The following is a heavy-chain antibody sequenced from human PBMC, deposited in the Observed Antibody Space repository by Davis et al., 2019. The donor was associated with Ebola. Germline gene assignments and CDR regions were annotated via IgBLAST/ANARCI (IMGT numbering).Heavy chain of an antibody. CDR2: IYYSGST. J-gene: IGHJ4*02. CDR1: GGSISSSSYY. V-gene: IGHV4-39*07. D-gene: IGHD4-17*01. Sequence: PSETLSLTCTVSGGSISSSSYYWGWIRQPPGKGLEWIGSIYYSGSTYYNPSLKSRVTISVDTSKNQFSLKLSSVTAADTAVYYCASNYGDYPIDYWGQGTLVTVSS. CDR3: ASNYGDYPIDY.